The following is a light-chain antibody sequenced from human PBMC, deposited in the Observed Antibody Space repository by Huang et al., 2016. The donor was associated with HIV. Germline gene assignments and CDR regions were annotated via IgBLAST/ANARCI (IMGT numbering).Light chain of an antibody. CDR3: QQYDNLPPGT. V-gene: IGKV1-33*01. J-gene: IGKJ2*02. Sequence: DIRMTQSPSSLSASVGDRVTITCQASQDISNYLNWYHQKPGKAPKLLIYDVSNLQTGVPSRFSGGGSGTDFTFTISSLQPEDIATYYCQQYDNLPPGTFGQGTKLEIK. CDR2: DVS. CDR1: QDISNY.